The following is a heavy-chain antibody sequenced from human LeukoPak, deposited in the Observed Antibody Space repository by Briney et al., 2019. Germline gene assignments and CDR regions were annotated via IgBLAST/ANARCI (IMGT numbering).Heavy chain of an antibody. CDR3: ARGSTVRYYYDSNGYYRGAFDY. Sequence: GASVKVSCRASGGTFSSYAISWVRQAPGRGLEWMGGIIPIFGTANYAQKFQGRVTITADESTSTAYMELSSLRSDDTAVYFCARGSTVRYYYDSNGYYRGAFDYWGQGTLVTVSS. CDR2: IIPIFGTA. V-gene: IGHV1-69*13. CDR1: GGTFSSYA. J-gene: IGHJ4*02. D-gene: IGHD3-22*01.